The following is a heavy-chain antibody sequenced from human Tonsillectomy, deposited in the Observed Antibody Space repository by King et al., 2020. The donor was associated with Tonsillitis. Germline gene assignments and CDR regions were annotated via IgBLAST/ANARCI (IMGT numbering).Heavy chain of an antibody. D-gene: IGHD3-3*01. J-gene: IGHJ4*02. CDR2: IYYSGST. CDR1: GGSISSSSYY. CDR3: ARQHYDFWSGYHKNRYYFDY. Sequence: QLQESGPGLVKPSETLSLTCTVSGGSISSSSYYWGWIRQPPGKGLEWIGSIYYSGSTYYNPSLKSRVTISVDTSKNQFSLKLSSVTAADTAVYYCARQHYDFWSGYHKNRYYFDYWSQGTLVTVSS. V-gene: IGHV4-39*07.